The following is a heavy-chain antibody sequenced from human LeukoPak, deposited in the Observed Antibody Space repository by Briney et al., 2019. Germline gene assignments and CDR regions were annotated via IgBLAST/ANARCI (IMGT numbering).Heavy chain of an antibody. V-gene: IGHV1-2*02. D-gene: IGHD1-14*01. CDR2: INANSGGT. J-gene: IGHJ4*02. Sequence: GASVKVSCKVSGHTFTDYNMHWVRQAPGQGLEWLGSINANSGGTDYAQKFQGRITITRDTSISTAYMELGSLRSDDTAVYYCARGHNILPSFDYWGQGTLVTVSS. CDR3: ARGHNILPSFDY. CDR1: GHTFTDYN.